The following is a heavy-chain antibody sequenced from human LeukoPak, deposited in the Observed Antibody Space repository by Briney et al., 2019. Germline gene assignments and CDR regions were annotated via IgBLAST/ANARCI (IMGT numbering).Heavy chain of an antibody. CDR1: GYTFSSYY. Sequence: ASVKVSCKASGYTFSSYYMHWVRQAPGQGLEWMGIINPSGGSTSYAQKFQGRITMTRDTSTSTVYMELSSLRSEDTAVYYCARVSGNYYRWFDSWGQGTLVTVSS. CDR2: INPSGGST. J-gene: IGHJ5*01. D-gene: IGHD1-26*01. V-gene: IGHV1-46*01. CDR3: ARVSGNYYRWFDS.